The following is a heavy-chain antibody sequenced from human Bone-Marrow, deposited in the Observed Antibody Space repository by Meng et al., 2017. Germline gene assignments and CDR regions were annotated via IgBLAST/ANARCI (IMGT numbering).Heavy chain of an antibody. Sequence: QGQWRCSGPGSVTPSQTVSLTCTVSGGSIRSRNHYLSWVRQYPGKGLEWIGSIFYTGSAYYNPSLKSRIYISIDTSKNQFSLKLNSVTAADTAVYYCARDRHYDVSTGYGWFDPWGQGTLVTVSS. CDR1: GGSIRSRNHY. D-gene: IGHD3-9*01. CDR3: ARDRHYDVSTGYGWFDP. V-gene: IGHV4-31*03. CDR2: IFYTGSA. J-gene: IGHJ5*02.